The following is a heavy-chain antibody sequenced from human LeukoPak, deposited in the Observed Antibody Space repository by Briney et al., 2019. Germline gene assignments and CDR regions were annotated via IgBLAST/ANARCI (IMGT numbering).Heavy chain of an antibody. CDR3: ARGIAWELLALGYYYYMDV. V-gene: IGHV1-8*03. CDR2: MNPNSGNT. Sequence: GASVKVSCKASGYTFTSYGINRARRATGQGLEWMGWMNPNSGNTGYAQKFEGRVTITRNTSISTAYMELSRLRSEDTAVYYCARGIAWELLALGYYYYMDVWGKGTTVTVSS. J-gene: IGHJ6*03. CDR1: GYTFTSYG. D-gene: IGHD1-26*01.